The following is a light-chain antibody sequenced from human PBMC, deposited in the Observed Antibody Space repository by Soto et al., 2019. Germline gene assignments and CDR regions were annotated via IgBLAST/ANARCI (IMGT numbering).Light chain of an antibody. CDR3: QQYKNWPPVT. CDR2: GAS. Sequence: ETVMTQSPATLSVSLGERATLSCRASQSVNTNLAWYQQKPGQAPRLLIYGASIRATGVPARFSGSGSVTDNTLTNSSPQPEDFAVYFCQQYKNWPPVTFGGGTKVEIK. V-gene: IGKV3-15*01. CDR1: QSVNTN. J-gene: IGKJ4*01.